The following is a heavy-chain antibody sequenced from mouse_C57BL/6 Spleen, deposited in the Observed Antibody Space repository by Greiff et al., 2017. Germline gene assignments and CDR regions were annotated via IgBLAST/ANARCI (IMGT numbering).Heavy chain of an antibody. Sequence: VQLQQSGAELVKPGASVKLSCTASGFNIKDYYMHWVKQRTEQGLEWIGRIDPEDGETKSAPKFQGKATITADTSSNTAYLQLSSLTSEDTAVYYCASITTYWYFDVWGTGTTVTVSS. CDR3: ASITTYWYFDV. D-gene: IGHD1-1*01. CDR2: IDPEDGET. V-gene: IGHV14-2*01. CDR1: GFNIKDYY. J-gene: IGHJ1*03.